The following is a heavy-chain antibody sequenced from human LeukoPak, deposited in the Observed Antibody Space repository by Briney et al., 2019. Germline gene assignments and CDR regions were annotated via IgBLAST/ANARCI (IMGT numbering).Heavy chain of an antibody. D-gene: IGHD3-22*01. CDR1: GFTFSSYA. CDR3: AKSGKGTLVVTPYFDY. Sequence: GGSLRLSCAASGFTFSSYAMSWVRQAPGKGLEWVSAISGSGGSTYYADSVKGRFTISRDNSKNTLYVQMNSLRAEDTAVYYCAKSGKGTLVVTPYFDYWGQGTLVTVSS. J-gene: IGHJ4*02. CDR2: ISGSGGST. V-gene: IGHV3-23*01.